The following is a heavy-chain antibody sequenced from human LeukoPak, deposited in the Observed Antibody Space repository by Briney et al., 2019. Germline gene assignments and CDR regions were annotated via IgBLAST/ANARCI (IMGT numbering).Heavy chain of an antibody. CDR1: GFTVSSNY. J-gene: IGHJ6*02. CDR3: AREYYYGSGSAKYYYYGMDV. V-gene: IGHV3-66*01. CDR2: IYSGGST. D-gene: IGHD3-10*01. Sequence: QAGGSLRLSCAASGFTVSSNYMSWVRQAPGKGLEWVSVIYSGGSTYYADSVKGRFTIPRDNSKNTLYLQMNSLRAEDTAVYYCAREYYYGSGSAKYYYYGMDVWGQGTTVTVSS.